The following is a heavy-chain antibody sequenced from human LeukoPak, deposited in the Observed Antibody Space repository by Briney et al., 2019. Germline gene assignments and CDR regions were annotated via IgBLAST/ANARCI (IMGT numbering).Heavy chain of an antibody. Sequence: PSETLSLTCTVSGGSISSYYWSWIRQPPGKGLEWIGYIYYSGSTYYNPSLKSRVTISVDTSKNQFSLKLSSVTAADTAVYYCARDIDLTGYSSSWSPIWGQGTLVTVSS. V-gene: IGHV4-59*12. D-gene: IGHD6-13*01. CDR1: GGSISSYY. J-gene: IGHJ4*02. CDR2: IYYSGST. CDR3: ARDIDLTGYSSSWSPI.